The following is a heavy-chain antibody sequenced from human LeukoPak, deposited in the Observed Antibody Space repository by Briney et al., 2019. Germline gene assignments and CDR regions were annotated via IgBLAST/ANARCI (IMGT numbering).Heavy chain of an antibody. CDR2: ISGSGGST. V-gene: IGHV3-23*01. J-gene: IGHJ4*02. D-gene: IGHD2-2*03. Sequence: QAGGSLRLSCAASGFTFSSYAMSWVRQAPGKGLEWVSAISGSGGSTYYVDSVKGRFTISRDNSKNTLYLQIHSLRAEDTAVFYCAKDPRNWMDYFDYWGQGTLVTVSS. CDR3: AKDPRNWMDYFDY. CDR1: GFTFSSYA.